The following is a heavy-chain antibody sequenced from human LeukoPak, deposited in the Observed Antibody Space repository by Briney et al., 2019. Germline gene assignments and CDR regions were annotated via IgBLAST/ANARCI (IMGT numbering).Heavy chain of an antibody. Sequence: GASVKVSCKASGGTFSSYAISWVRQAPGQGLEWMGVIIPIFGTANYAQKFQGRVRITTDESTSTAYMELSSLRSEETAVYYCARGMVWYYYDSSGYGNNWFDPWGQGTLVTVSS. CDR2: IIPIFGTA. D-gene: IGHD3-22*01. V-gene: IGHV1-69*05. CDR3: ARGMVWYYYDSSGYGNNWFDP. CDR1: GGTFSSYA. J-gene: IGHJ5*02.